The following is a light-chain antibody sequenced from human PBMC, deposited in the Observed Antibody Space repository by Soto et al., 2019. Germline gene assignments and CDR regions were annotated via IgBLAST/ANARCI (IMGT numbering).Light chain of an antibody. Sequence: EIVLTQSPATLSLSPGERATLSCRASQSVSSYLAWYQQKPGQAPRLLIYDASNRATGIPARFSGSGSGTHFTLTISSLEPEDFAVYYCQQRSRTFGQGTKLEIK. V-gene: IGKV3-11*01. CDR1: QSVSSY. CDR3: QQRSRT. J-gene: IGKJ2*01. CDR2: DAS.